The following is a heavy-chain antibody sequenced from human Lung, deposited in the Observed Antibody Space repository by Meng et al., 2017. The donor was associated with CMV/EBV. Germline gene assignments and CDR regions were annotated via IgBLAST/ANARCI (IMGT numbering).Heavy chain of an antibody. J-gene: IGHJ4*02. CDR1: GFNVSSNF. Sequence: ESLKISCVASGFNVSSNFISWVRQAPGKGLEWVSIIYSGGSTFYADSVRGRFTTSRDISKNTVFLQMNSLRAEDTAMYYCARFDHWGQGTLVTVSS. V-gene: IGHV3-53*01. CDR3: ARFDH. CDR2: IYSGGST.